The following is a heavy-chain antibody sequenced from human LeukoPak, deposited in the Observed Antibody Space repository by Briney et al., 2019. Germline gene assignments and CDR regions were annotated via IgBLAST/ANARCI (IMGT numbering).Heavy chain of an antibody. V-gene: IGHV4-59*01. Sequence: PSETLSLTCTVSGASINSYYWSWIRQPPGKGLEWIGYIYYSGSTNYNPSLKSRVTISVDTSKNQFSLKLSSVTAADTAVYYCASVDYGDYVWGQGTLVTVSS. CDR1: GASINSYY. CDR3: ASVDYGDYV. CDR2: IYYSGST. J-gene: IGHJ4*02. D-gene: IGHD4-17*01.